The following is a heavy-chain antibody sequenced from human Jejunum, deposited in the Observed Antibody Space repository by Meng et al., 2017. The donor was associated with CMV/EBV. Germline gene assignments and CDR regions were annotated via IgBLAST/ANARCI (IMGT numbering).Heavy chain of an antibody. V-gene: IGHV3-30*01. Sequence: GFTFRNYPLHWVRQAPGKGLEWVAVISYDESDQQYADSVKGRFTISRDYSKNTLYLQMDGLRGDDTAVYYCARENDYNNYFDFWGRGTLVTVSS. CDR3: ARENDYNNYFDF. D-gene: IGHD5-24*01. J-gene: IGHJ4*02. CDR2: ISYDESDQ. CDR1: GFTFRNYP.